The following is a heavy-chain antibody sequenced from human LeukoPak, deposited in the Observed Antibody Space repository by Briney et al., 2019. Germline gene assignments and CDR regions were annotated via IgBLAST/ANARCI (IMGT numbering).Heavy chain of an antibody. J-gene: IGHJ5*02. CDR2: LNWNGGTT. CDR3: ARGPCSSASCFRDWFDL. V-gene: IGHV3-20*04. CDR1: GFTFEDYA. D-gene: IGHD2-2*01. Sequence: GGSLRLSWAASGFTFEDYAMSWVRHIPGKGLEWVSGLNWNGGTTDYSASVMGRFTISRDNAKNALYLQMNTLRADDTAFYYCARGPCSSASCFRDWFDLWGQGTLVTVSS.